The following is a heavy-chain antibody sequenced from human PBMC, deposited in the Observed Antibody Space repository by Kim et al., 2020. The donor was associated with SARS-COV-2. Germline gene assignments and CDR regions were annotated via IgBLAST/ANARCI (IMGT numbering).Heavy chain of an antibody. Sequence: SETLSLTCTVSGGSISSYYWSWIRQPPGKGLEWIGYIYYSGSTNYNPSLKSRVTISVDTSKNQFSLKLSSVTAADTAVYYCARGYRGGTSRYYYYYYGMDVWGQGTTVTVSS. CDR1: GGSISSYY. D-gene: IGHD1-26*01. CDR3: ARGYRGGTSRYYYYYYGMDV. J-gene: IGHJ6*02. V-gene: IGHV4-59*13. CDR2: IYYSGST.